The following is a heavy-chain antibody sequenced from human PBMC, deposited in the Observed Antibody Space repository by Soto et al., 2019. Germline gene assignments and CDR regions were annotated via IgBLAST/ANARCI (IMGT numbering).Heavy chain of an antibody. J-gene: IGHJ6*02. D-gene: IGHD2-15*01. CDR1: GFTFSSYG. V-gene: IGHV3-30*18. CDR3: AKGSYNYCSGGSCSPYYYGMDV. CDR2: ISYDGSNK. Sequence: QVQLVESGGGVVQPGRSLRLSCAASGFTFSSYGMHWVRQAPGKGLEWVAVISYDGSNKYYADSVKGRFTISRDNSKNTLYLQMNSLRAEDTAVYYCAKGSYNYCSGGSCSPYYYGMDVWGQGTTVTVSS.